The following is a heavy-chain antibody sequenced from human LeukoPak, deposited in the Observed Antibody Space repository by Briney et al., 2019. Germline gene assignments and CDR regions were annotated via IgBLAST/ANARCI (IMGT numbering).Heavy chain of an antibody. J-gene: IGHJ4*02. D-gene: IGHD2-21*02. CDR1: GYTFTKYA. Sequence: ASVKVSCKASGYTFTKYAVNWVRQAPGQGLEWMGWINTNTGNPTYAQGFTGRFVFSLDTSVSTAYLQISSLKAEDTAVYYCARGMGSLAYCGGDCWGYYFDYWGQGTLVTVSS. CDR2: INTNTGNP. V-gene: IGHV7-4-1*02. CDR3: ARGMGSLAYCGGDCWGYYFDY.